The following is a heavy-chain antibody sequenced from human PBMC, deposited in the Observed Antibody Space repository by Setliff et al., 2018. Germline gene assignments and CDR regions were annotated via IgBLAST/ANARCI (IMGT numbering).Heavy chain of an antibody. CDR1: ASIFTNHY. CDR2: LTSKSNYV. CDR3: ARGSLSGTTYPSDY. V-gene: IGHV3-21*01. Sequence: SCKASASIFTNHYIHWVRQAPGKGLEWVSSLTSKSNYVYYSDSVKGRFTISRDNAKKSLDLQLDSLTADDTAVYYCARGSLSGTTYPSDYWGQGTLVTVSS. D-gene: IGHD1-7*01. J-gene: IGHJ4*02.